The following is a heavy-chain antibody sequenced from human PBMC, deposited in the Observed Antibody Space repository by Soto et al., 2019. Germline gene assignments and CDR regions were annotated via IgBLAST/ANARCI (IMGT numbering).Heavy chain of an antibody. J-gene: IGHJ4*02. CDR3: AKELYQLLDY. CDR2: ISGSGGST. V-gene: IGHV3-23*01. D-gene: IGHD2-2*01. CDR1: GFTFSSYA. Sequence: PGVSLRLSCAASGFTFSSYAMSWARQAPGKGLEWVSAISGSGGSTYYADSVKGRFTISRDNSKNTLYLQMNSLRAEDTAAYYCAKELYQLLDYWGQGTLVTVSS.